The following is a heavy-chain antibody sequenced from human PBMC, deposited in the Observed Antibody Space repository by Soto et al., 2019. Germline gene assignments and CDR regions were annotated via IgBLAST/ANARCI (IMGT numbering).Heavy chain of an antibody. J-gene: IGHJ5*02. CDR2: IYYSGST. CDR1: GGSISSGGYY. Sequence: SETLSLTCTVSGGSISSGGYYWSWIRQHPGKGLEWIGYIYYSGSTYYNPSLKSRVTISVDTSKNQFSLKLSSVTAADTAVYYCARDPYDSSGNNWFDPWGQGTLVTVLL. D-gene: IGHD3-22*01. CDR3: ARDPYDSSGNNWFDP. V-gene: IGHV4-31*03.